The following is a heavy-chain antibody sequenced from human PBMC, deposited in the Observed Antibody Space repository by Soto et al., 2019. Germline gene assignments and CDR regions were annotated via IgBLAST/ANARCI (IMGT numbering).Heavy chain of an antibody. CDR3: AREGEHYNYDYGLDF. V-gene: IGHV1-3*01. Sequence: QVLLVQSGAEVRKPGASVKFSCKASGYTFTRFAIHWVRQAPGQGLEWMGWINAVNGNTRYSQKFQGRATLTLDTFGDTAQMEGNSLTSGDKATYYCAREGEHYNYDYGLDFWGQGTLLTVSS. D-gene: IGHD5-12*01. CDR2: INAVNGNT. J-gene: IGHJ4*02. CDR1: GYTFTRFA.